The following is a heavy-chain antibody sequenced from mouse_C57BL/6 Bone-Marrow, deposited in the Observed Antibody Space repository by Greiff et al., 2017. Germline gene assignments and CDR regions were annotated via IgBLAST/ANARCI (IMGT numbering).Heavy chain of an antibody. CDR2: INSDGGST. Sequence: EVQGVESGGGLVQPGESLKLSCESNEYEFPSHDMSWVRKTPEKRLELVAAINSDGGSTYYPYTMERRFIISRDNTKKTLYLQMSSLRSEDTAWYYSARPSIGNYFDYWGQGTTRTVSS. V-gene: IGHV5-2*01. J-gene: IGHJ2*01. CDR3: ARPSIGNYFDY. CDR1: EYEFPSHD. D-gene: IGHD2-14*01.